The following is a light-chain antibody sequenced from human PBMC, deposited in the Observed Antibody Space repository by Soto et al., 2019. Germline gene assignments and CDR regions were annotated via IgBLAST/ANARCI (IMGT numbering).Light chain of an antibody. CDR3: CSHAGSYTYV. Sequence: QSVLTQPRSVSGSPGQSLTISCTGTSSDVGGYNYVSWYQQHPGKAPKLMIYDVTKRPSGVPDRFSGSKSGNTASLTISGPQAEDEGDYYCCSHAGSYTYVFGTGTKLTVL. CDR2: DVT. CDR1: SSDVGGYNY. V-gene: IGLV2-11*01. J-gene: IGLJ1*01.